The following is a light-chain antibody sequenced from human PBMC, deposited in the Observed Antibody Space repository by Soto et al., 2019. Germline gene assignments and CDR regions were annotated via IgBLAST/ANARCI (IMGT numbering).Light chain of an antibody. CDR2: VNSDGGH. CDR1: SGHSSYG. V-gene: IGLV4-69*01. J-gene: IGLJ3*02. CDR3: QTWGAGIQV. Sequence: QPVLTQSPSASASLGASVKLTCTLISGHSSYGIAWHQQQPEKGPRFLMKVNSDGGHNKGDGIPDRFSGSSSGAERYLTISSLQSEDEADYYCQTWGAGIQVFGGGTKVTVL.